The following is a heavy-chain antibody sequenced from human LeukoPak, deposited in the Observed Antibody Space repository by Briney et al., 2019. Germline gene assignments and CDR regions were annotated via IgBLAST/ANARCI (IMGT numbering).Heavy chain of an antibody. V-gene: IGHV4-39*07. J-gene: IGHJ6*03. CDR1: GGSISSSSYY. Sequence: PSETLSLTCTVSGGSISSSSYYWGWIRQPPGKGLEWIGSIYYSGSTYYNPSLKSRVTISVDTSKNQFSLKLISVTAADTAVYYCARDFTLGTGYYYYYMDVWGKGTTVTVSS. D-gene: IGHD7-27*01. CDR3: ARDFTLGTGYYYYYMDV. CDR2: IYYSGST.